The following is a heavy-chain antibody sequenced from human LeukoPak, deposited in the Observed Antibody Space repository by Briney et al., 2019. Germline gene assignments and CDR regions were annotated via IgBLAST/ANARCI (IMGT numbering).Heavy chain of an antibody. V-gene: IGHV4-39*01. CDR2: IYYSGST. CDR1: DGSISISSYY. CDR3: ARSDFYAFDN. D-gene: IGHD2/OR15-2a*01. J-gene: IGHJ4*02. Sequence: SETLSLTCIVSDGSISISSYYWGGIRQPPGKGLEWIGYIYYSGSTYYNPSLRSRLTISADTSKNQFSLKLTSVTAADTAVYYCARSDFYAFDNWGQGTLVTVSS.